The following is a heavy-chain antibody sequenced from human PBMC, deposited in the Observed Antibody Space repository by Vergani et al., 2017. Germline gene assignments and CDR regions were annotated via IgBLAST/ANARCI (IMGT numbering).Heavy chain of an antibody. CDR1: GYTFTSYG. V-gene: IGHV1-18*01. Sequence: QVQLVQSGAEVKKPGASVKVSCKASGYTFTSYGISWVRQAPGQGLEWMGWISAYNGNTNYAQKLQGRVTMTTDTSTSTAYMELSSLRSEDTAVYYCARGIRCSSTSCYFSNYYYYYYMDVWGKGTTVTVSS. CDR3: ARGIRCSSTSCYFSNYYYYYYMDV. J-gene: IGHJ6*03. CDR2: ISAYNGNT. D-gene: IGHD2-2*01.